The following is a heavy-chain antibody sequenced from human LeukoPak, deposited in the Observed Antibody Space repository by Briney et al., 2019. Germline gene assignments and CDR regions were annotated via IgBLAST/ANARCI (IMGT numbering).Heavy chain of an antibody. V-gene: IGHV3-48*01. CDR1: GFTFSSYS. CDR3: ARSPEGYYYYYMDV. D-gene: IGHD1-14*01. CDR2: ISSSSSTI. J-gene: IGHJ6*03. Sequence: RPGGSLRLSCAASGFTFSSYSMNWVRQAPGKGLEWVSYISSSSSTIYYADSVKGRFTISRDNAKNSLYLQMNSLRAEDTAVYYCARSPEGYYYYYMDVWGKGTTVTVSS.